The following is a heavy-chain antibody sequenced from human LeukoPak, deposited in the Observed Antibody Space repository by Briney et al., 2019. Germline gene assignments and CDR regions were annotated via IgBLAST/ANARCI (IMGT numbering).Heavy chain of an antibody. J-gene: IGHJ4*02. CDR2: IDWDDDK. CDR3: ARVSRGNYGMYYFDY. V-gene: IGHV2-70*11. CDR1: GFSPSTSGMC. D-gene: IGHD4-11*01. Sequence: SGPALVKPTQTLTLTRTFSGFSPSTSGMCVTWVRQSPGEALEWLARIDWDDDKYYNTSLKTRLTISKDTSKNQVVLTMTYMDPVDTATYYCARVSRGNYGMYYFDYWGQGALVTVSS.